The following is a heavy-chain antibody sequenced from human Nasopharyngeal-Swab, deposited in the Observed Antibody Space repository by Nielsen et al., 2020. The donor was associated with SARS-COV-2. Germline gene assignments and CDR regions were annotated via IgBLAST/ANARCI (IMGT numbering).Heavy chain of an antibody. CDR3: ARGPRGRRGHYGMDV. CDR1: GGSFSGYY. V-gene: IGHV4-34*01. CDR2: INHSGST. Sequence: SETLSLTCAVYGGSFSGYYWSWIRQPPGKGLEWIGEINHSGSTNYNPSLKSRVTISVDTSKNQFSLKLSSVTAADTPVYYCARGPRGRRGHYGMDVWGQGTTVTVSS. J-gene: IGHJ6*02. D-gene: IGHD2-15*01.